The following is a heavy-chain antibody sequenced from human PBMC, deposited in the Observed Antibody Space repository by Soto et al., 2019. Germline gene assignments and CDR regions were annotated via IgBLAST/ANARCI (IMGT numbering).Heavy chain of an antibody. V-gene: IGHV1-2*02. Sequence: GASVKVSCKASGYTLSDYYIHWVRQAPGQGLEWMGWINPNSGGTKYAPKFQGGVTMTRDTSITTAYMELGRLRSGDTAVYYCAREPATAKPEGVDFWGQGTLVTVSS. D-gene: IGHD1-1*01. J-gene: IGHJ4*02. CDR2: INPNSGGT. CDR3: AREPATAKPEGVDF. CDR1: GYTLSDYY.